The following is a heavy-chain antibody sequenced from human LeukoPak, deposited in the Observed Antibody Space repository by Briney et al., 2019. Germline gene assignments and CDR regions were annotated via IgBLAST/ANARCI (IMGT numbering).Heavy chain of an antibody. Sequence: ASVKVSCKVSGYTLTELSMHWVRQAPGKGLEWMGGFDPEDGETIYAQKFQGRVTMTEDTSTDTAYMELSSLRSEDTAVYYCATWTGGSGNYNYWGQGTLVTVSS. D-gene: IGHD3-22*01. J-gene: IGHJ4*02. CDR1: GYTLTELS. V-gene: IGHV1-24*01. CDR3: ATWTGGSGNYNY. CDR2: FDPEDGET.